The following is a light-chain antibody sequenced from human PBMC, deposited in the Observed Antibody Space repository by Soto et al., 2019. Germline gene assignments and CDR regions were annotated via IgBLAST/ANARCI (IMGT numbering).Light chain of an antibody. V-gene: IGLV2-8*01. CDR2: EVT. CDR1: SSDVGAYKY. Sequence: QSALTQPPSASGSPGQSVTISCTGTSSDVGAYKYVSWYQQYPGKAPKLMIYEVTKRPSGVPDRFSGSKSVNTASLTVSGLQAEDEADYYCTSYVGTDIWVFGGGTKVTVL. CDR3: TSYVGTDIWV. J-gene: IGLJ3*02.